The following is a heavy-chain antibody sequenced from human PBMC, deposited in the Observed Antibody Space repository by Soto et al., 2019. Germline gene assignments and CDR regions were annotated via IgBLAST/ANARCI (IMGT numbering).Heavy chain of an antibody. Sequence: SATLSLTCTVSGGSISSGDYYWSWIRQPPGKGLEWIGYIYYTGSTYYNPSLKSRLTISVDTSKNQFSLKLTSVTAADTAVYFCARYQKGPFDYWGQGTLVTVSS. V-gene: IGHV4-30-4*01. CDR3: ARYQKGPFDY. CDR2: IYYTGST. CDR1: GGSISSGDYY. D-gene: IGHD2-2*01. J-gene: IGHJ4*02.